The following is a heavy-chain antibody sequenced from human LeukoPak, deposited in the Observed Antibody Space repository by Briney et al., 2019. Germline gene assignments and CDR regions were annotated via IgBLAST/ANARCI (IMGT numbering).Heavy chain of an antibody. D-gene: IGHD6-13*01. CDR2: IGGGGGST. J-gene: IGHJ4*02. V-gene: IGHV3-23*01. CDR1: GFTFNTYN. Sequence: GGSLRLSCAGSGFTFNTYNMNWVRQAPGKGLEWVSGIGGGGGSTWYADSVRGRFTISRDNSKNTVYLQMNSLRAEDTAVYFCAKDLQYSSRWYYFHYWGQGTLITVSS. CDR3: AKDLQYSSRWYYFHY.